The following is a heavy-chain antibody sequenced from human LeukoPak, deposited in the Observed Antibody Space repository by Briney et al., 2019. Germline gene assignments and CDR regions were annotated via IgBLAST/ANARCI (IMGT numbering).Heavy chain of an antibody. J-gene: IGHJ3*02. D-gene: IGHD7-27*01. V-gene: IGHV1-69*13. Sequence: ASVKVSCKASGGTFSSYAISWVRQAPGQGLEWMGGIIPIFGTANYAQKFQGRVTITADGSTSTAYMELSSLRSEDTAVYYCARETNWGSPGAFDIWGQGTMVTVSS. CDR3: ARETNWGSPGAFDI. CDR2: IIPIFGTA. CDR1: GGTFSSYA.